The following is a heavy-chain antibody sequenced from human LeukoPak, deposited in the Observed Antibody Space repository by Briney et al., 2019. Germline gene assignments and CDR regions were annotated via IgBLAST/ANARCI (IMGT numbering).Heavy chain of an antibody. CDR2: IIPIFGTA. CDR1: GGTFSSYA. D-gene: IGHD6-6*01. V-gene: IGHV1-69*13. J-gene: IGHJ4*02. CDR3: ASIRAPHIAARPGGDY. Sequence: ASVKVSCKASGGTFSSYAISWVRQAPGQGLEWMGGIIPIFGTANYAQKFQGRVTITADESTSTAYMELSSLRSEDTAVYYCASIRAPHIAARPGGDYWGQGTLVTVSS.